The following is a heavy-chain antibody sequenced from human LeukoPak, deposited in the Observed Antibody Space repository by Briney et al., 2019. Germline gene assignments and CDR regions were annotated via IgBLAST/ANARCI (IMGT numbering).Heavy chain of an antibody. D-gene: IGHD3-22*01. V-gene: IGHV4-59*01. CDR3: ARAMDYYDSSGGFDY. CDR2: IYYSGST. Sequence: SETLSLTCTVSGGSISSYYWSWIRQPPGKGLEWIGYIYYSGSTNYNPSLKSRVTISVDTSKNQFSLKLSSVTAADTAVYYCARAMDYYDSSGGFDYWGQGTLVTVSS. J-gene: IGHJ4*02. CDR1: GGSISSYY.